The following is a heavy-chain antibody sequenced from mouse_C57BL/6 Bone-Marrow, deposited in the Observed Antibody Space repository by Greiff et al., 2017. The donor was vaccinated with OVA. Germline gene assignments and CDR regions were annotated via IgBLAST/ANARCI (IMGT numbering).Heavy chain of an antibody. CDR3: ARHSNYYFDY. CDR1: GFTFSSYG. D-gene: IGHD2-5*01. CDR2: ISSGGSYT. V-gene: IGHV5-6*01. J-gene: IGHJ2*01. Sequence: VQLKESGGDLVKPGGSLKLSCAASGFTFSSYGMSWVRQTPDKRLEWVATISSGGSYTYYPDSVKGRFTISRDNAKKTLYLQMSSLKSEDTAMYYCARHSNYYFDYWGQGTTLTVSS.